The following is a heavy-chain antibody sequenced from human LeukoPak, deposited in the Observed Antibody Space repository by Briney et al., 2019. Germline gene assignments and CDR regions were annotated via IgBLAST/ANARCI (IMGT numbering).Heavy chain of an antibody. CDR2: INHSGST. D-gene: IGHD2-2*01. Sequence: PSETLSLTCAVYGGSFSGYYWSWIRQPPGKGLEWIGEINHSGSTNYNPSLKSRVTISVDTSKNQFSLKLSSVTAADTAVYYCARHPIVVVPAAGNWFDPWGQGTLVTVSS. J-gene: IGHJ5*02. V-gene: IGHV4-34*01. CDR1: GGSFSGYY. CDR3: ARHPIVVVPAAGNWFDP.